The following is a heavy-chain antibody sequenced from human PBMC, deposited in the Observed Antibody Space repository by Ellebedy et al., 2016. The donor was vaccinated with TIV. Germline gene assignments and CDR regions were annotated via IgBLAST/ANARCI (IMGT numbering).Heavy chain of an antibody. D-gene: IGHD3-22*01. CDR3: ARDSDSSGYYYGVDY. V-gene: IGHV1-46*03. CDR1: GYTFTSYY. J-gene: IGHJ4*02. Sequence: ASVKVSXXASGYTFTSYYMHWVRQAPGQGLEWMGIINPSGGSTSYAQKFQGRVTMTRDTSTSTVYMELSSLRSEDTAVYYCARDSDSSGYYYGVDYWGQGTLVTVSS. CDR2: INPSGGST.